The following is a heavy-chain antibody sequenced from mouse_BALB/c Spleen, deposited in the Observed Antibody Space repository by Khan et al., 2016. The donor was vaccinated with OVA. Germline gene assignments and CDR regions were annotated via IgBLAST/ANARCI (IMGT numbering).Heavy chain of an antibody. Sequence: EVQLQESGPGLVKPSQSLSLTCTVTGYSITSAYAWSWIRQFPGNKLEWMGYISYSGSTNYNPSLKSLISVTRDTSTNQFFLQFNSVTTEDTATYYCARQNYYGYAMDDWGQGTSVTVSS. V-gene: IGHV3-2*02. J-gene: IGHJ4*01. CDR2: ISYSGST. CDR1: GYSITSAYA. D-gene: IGHD1-1*01. CDR3: ARQNYYGYAMDD.